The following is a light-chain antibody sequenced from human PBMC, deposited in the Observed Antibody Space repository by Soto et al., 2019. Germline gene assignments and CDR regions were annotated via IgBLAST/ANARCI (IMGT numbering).Light chain of an antibody. V-gene: IGKV1-6*01. CDR3: LEGDNFPHP. Sequence: AIQMTQSPSSLSASVGDRVTITCRASQDIRNDLGWYQQKPGKAPNLLIYAASTLQIGVPFRFSGSGSGTDFTLIINSVQPEDSATYYCLEGDNFPHPFDPGAKVYIK. CDR2: AAS. J-gene: IGKJ3*01. CDR1: QDIRND.